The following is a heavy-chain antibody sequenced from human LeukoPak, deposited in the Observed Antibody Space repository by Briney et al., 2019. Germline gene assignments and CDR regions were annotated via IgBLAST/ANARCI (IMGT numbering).Heavy chain of an antibody. J-gene: IGHJ4*02. CDR3: AKRTGVTELHFDH. Sequence: KLQGRVTMTTDASTRTAYMELRSLRAEDTAVYYCAKRTGVTELHFDHWGQGTLVTVSS. V-gene: IGHV1-18*01. D-gene: IGHD1-7*01.